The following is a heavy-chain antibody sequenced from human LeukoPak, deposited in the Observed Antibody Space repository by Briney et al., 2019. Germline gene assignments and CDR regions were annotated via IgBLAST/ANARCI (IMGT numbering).Heavy chain of an antibody. J-gene: IGHJ4*02. CDR1: GGSISSSSYY. Sequence: TPSETLSLTCTVSGGSISSSSYYWGWIRQPPGKGLEWIGSIYYSGSTYYNPSLKSRVTISVDTSKNQFSLKLSSVTAADTAVYYCARQAGVTIFGVVIQTVDYWGQGTLVTVSS. CDR3: ARQAGVTIFGVVIQTVDY. CDR2: IYYSGST. D-gene: IGHD3-3*01. V-gene: IGHV4-39*01.